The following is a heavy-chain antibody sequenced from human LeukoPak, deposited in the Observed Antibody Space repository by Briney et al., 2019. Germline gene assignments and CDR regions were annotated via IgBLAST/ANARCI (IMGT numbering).Heavy chain of an antibody. D-gene: IGHD3-3*01. J-gene: IGHJ5*02. CDR3: ARGFPIFGVVTSPNWFDP. CDR2: IYHSGST. CDR1: GYSISSGYY. V-gene: IGHV4-38-2*02. Sequence: SETLSLTCTVSGYSISSGYYWGWIRQPPGKGLEWIGSIYHSGSTYYNPSLKSRVALSVDPSKNQFSLKLSSVTAADTAVYYCARGFPIFGVVTSPNWFDPWGQGTLVTVSS.